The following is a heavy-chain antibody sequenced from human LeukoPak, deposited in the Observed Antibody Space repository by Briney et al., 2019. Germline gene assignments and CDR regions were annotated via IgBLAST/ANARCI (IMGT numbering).Heavy chain of an antibody. D-gene: IGHD6-13*01. CDR1: RYSFTTYA. CDR2: ITPGNGNT. Sequence: GASVKVSCKASRYSFTTYALHWVRQAPGQRPEWMGWITPGNGNTKYSQKFQGRVAITRDTTASTASLDLSSLRSEDTAVYYCAREAPSSTWSFDNWGQGTLVTVSS. CDR3: AREAPSSTWSFDN. J-gene: IGHJ4*02. V-gene: IGHV1-3*01.